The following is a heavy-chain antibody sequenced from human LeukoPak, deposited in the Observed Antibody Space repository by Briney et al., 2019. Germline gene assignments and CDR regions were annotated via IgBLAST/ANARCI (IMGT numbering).Heavy chain of an antibody. CDR3: ARDIADDSSGYYSTSGYWFDP. D-gene: IGHD3-22*01. V-gene: IGHV1-18*01. CDR2: ISAYNGNT. J-gene: IGHJ5*02. Sequence: ASVKVSCKASGYTFTSYGISWVRQAPGQGLEWMGWISAYNGNTNYAQKLQGRVTMTTDTSTSTAYMELRSLRSDDTAVYYCARDIADDSSGYYSTSGYWFDPWGQGTLVTVSS. CDR1: GYTFTSYG.